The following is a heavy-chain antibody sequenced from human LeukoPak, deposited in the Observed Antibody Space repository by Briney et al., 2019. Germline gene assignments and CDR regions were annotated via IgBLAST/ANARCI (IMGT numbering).Heavy chain of an antibody. CDR1: GFTFRSYA. J-gene: IGHJ4*02. CDR3: ARGRGTRGDSSGYFK. V-gene: IGHV3-30*03. D-gene: IGHD3-22*01. CDR2: ISYDGSNN. Sequence: GGSLRLSCAASGFTFRSYAMHWVRQAPGNGLQWVAVISYDGSNNYYADSVKGRFTISRDNSMNTLYLHMNSLTVEDTAVYYCARGRGTRGDSSGYFKWGQGTLVTVSS.